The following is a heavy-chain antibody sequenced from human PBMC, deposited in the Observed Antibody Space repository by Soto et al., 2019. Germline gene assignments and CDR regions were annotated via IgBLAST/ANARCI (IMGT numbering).Heavy chain of an antibody. CDR1: GFTFNNYG. J-gene: IGHJ4*02. V-gene: IGHV3-33*01. CDR2: IWYDGSDK. CDR3: ARDRRPSSGWYFKDGLDY. Sequence: GGSLRLSCAASGFTFNNYGMHWVRQAPGKGLEWVAVIWYDGSDKYYADSVEGRFTISRDNSKNTLYLQMSSLRAEDTAVYYCARDRRPSSGWYFKDGLDYWGQGSLVTVSS. D-gene: IGHD6-19*01.